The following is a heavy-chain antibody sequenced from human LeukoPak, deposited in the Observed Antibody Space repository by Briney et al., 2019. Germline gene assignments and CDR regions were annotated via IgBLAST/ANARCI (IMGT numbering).Heavy chain of an antibody. D-gene: IGHD3-22*01. J-gene: IGHJ4*02. CDR3: ARAYYYDSSGYFELDY. Sequence: ASVKVSCKASGGTFSSYTISWVRQAPGQGLEWMGGIIPILGIANYAQKFQGRVTITADKSTSTAYMELSSLRSEDTAVYYCARAYYYDSSGYFELDYWGQGTLVTVSS. V-gene: IGHV1-69*02. CDR1: GGTFSSYT. CDR2: IIPILGIA.